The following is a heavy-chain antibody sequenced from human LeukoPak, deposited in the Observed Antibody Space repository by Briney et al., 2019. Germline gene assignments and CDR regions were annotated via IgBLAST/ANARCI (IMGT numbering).Heavy chain of an antibody. J-gene: IGHJ4*02. CDR2: ISGSGGTT. CDR3: AKEGGVRSNDY. V-gene: IGHV3-23*01. Sequence: PGGSLRLSCGASGFTFSNYAMSWVRQAPGKELEWVSAISGSGGTTYYADSVKGRFTISRDNSKNTLYLQMNSLRAEDTAVYCCAKEGGVRSNDYWGQGTLVTVSS. CDR1: GFTFSNYA. D-gene: IGHD3-10*02.